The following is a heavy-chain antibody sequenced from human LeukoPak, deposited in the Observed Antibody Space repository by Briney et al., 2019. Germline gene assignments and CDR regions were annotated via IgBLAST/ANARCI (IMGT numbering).Heavy chain of an antibody. CDR2: IFHSGNS. V-gene: IGHV4-38-2*01. J-gene: IGHJ4*02. CDR3: ARVTYVDDMLYQYFDY. CDR1: SYSISSGSY. Sequence: SETLSLTCAVSSYSISSGSYWGWIRQSPGKGLEWVGSIFHSGNSYYNPSLKSRLTMSVDTSKNQFSLKLTSVTAADTALYYCARVTYVDDMLYQYFDYWGQGILVAVSS. D-gene: IGHD4-17*01.